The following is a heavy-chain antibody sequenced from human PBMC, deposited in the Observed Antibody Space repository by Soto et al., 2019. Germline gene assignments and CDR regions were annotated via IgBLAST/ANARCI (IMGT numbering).Heavy chain of an antibody. CDR2: IKFDGSEK. CDR3: VKDGGYCSSATCYSPRNHYFDA. Sequence: GSLRLSCAASGFDFSVYWMSWVRQAPGKGPEWVANIKFDGSEKQYVDSVKGRFTISRDNARNSVFLQMNSLRAGDTAVYYCVKDGGYCSSATCYSPRNHYFDAWGQGTLVTVSS. J-gene: IGHJ5*02. CDR1: GFDFSVYW. D-gene: IGHD2-2*01. V-gene: IGHV3-7*03.